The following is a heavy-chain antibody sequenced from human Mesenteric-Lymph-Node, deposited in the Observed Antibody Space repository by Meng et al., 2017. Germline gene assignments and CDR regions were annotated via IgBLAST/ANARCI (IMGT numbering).Heavy chain of an antibody. CDR2: INPNSGGT. J-gene: IGHJ6*02. Sequence: ASVKVSCKASGHTFTAYSMHWVRQAPGQGLEWMGWINPNSGGTNYAQRFQGRVTMARDTSISTAYMELTRLTSDDTAVYYCARDNSYTTTWWGGGYYGLDVWGQGTTVTVSS. CDR3: ARDNSYTTTWWGGGYYGLDV. D-gene: IGHD2-8*02. V-gene: IGHV1-2*02. CDR1: GHTFTAYS.